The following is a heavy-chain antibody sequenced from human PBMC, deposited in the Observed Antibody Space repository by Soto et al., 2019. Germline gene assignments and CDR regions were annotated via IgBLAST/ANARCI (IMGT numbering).Heavy chain of an antibody. CDR2: INNSGIT. CDR3: ARGGRATGTDY. CDR1: GGSFSGYY. V-gene: IGHV4-34*01. J-gene: IGHJ4*02. D-gene: IGHD6-13*01. Sequence: QVQLQQWGAGLLKPSETLSLTCAVYGGSFSGYYWNWIRQPPGKGLEWIGEINNSGITNYNASLKSRVTISVDTSKNQFPLKLSSLTAADTAVYYCARGGRATGTDYWGQGTLVTVSS.